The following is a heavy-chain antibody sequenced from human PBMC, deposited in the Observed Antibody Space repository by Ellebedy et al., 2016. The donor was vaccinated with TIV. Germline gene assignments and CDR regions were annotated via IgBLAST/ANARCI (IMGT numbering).Heavy chain of an antibody. J-gene: IGHJ6*02. CDR1: GDSVPRNSAA. CDR3: AREERFGESPYYYYYGMDV. Sequence: SQTLSLTCXISGDSVPRNSAAWNWIRQSPSRGLEWLGRTYYRSKWYNDYAVSVKSRITINPDTSKNQFSLQLNSVTPEDTAVYYCAREERFGESPYYYYYGMDVWGQGTTVTVSS. CDR2: TYYRSKWYN. D-gene: IGHD3-10*01. V-gene: IGHV6-1*01.